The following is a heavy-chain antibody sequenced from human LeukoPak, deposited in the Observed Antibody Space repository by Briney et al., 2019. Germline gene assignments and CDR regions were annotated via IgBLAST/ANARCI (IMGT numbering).Heavy chain of an antibody. D-gene: IGHD1-26*01. CDR3: AKGGSYDRTYSNY. CDR1: VFTFTNYC. J-gene: IGHJ4*02. CDR2: ISCSGGST. Sequence: GVPLRLSCAPSVFTFTNYCMTWARHSPRKALEWVSAISCSGGSTYYADSVKGRFTITRDNSKNTLYLQMNSLRAEDTAVYYCAKGGSYDRTYSNYWGQGTLVTVSS. V-gene: IGHV3-23*01.